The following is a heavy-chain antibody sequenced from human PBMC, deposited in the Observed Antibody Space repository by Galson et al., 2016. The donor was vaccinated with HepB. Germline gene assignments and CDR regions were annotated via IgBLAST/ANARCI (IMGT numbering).Heavy chain of an antibody. J-gene: IGHJ3*02. CDR2: IKQDGSKK. CDR1: GFTFSSYW. CDR3: ARHIVVVVVANMNAFDI. Sequence: SLRLSCAASGFTFSSYWMSWVRQAPGKGLEWVANIKQDGSKKYYVDSVKGRFTISRDNAKNSLYLQMNSLRAEDTAVYYCARHIVVVVVANMNAFDIWGQGTVVTVSS. D-gene: IGHD2-15*01. V-gene: IGHV3-7*01.